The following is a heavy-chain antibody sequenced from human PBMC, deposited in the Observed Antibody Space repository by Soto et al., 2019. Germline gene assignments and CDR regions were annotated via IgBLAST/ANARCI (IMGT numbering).Heavy chain of an antibody. J-gene: IGHJ5*02. Sequence: QIELQESGPGLVKPSQTLSLTCLVSGYFIGAGGYYWSWIRHHPGKGLEWIGSFYSSGSIIYNPSLRSRVSITGDMSTNQFSMSLTSVTAADTARYYCARMYSSGSGWFHPWGQGTLVTVSS. D-gene: IGHD6-19*01. V-gene: IGHV4-31*03. CDR2: FYSSGSI. CDR1: GYFIGAGGYY. CDR3: ARMYSSGSGWFHP.